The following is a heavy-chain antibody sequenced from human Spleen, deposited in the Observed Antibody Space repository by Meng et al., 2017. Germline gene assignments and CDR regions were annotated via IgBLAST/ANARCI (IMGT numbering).Heavy chain of an antibody. CDR2: INHSGST. D-gene: IGHD4-11*01. V-gene: IGHV4-34*01. CDR3: ARGPTTMAHDFDY. CDR1: GGSFSDYY. Sequence: QVQLKQWGAGRLKPSETLSLTRVVSGGSFSDYYWSWIRQPPGKGLEWIGEINHSGSTNYNPSLESRATISVDTSQNNLSLKLSSVTAADSAVYYCARGPTTMAHDFDYWGQGTLVTVSS. J-gene: IGHJ4*02.